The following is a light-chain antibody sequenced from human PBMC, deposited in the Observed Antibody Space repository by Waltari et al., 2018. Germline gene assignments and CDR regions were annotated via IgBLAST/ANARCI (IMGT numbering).Light chain of an antibody. CDR1: QSINYL. J-gene: IGKJ3*01. CDR2: KAS. CDR3: QQCNTYSFN. V-gene: IGKV1-5*03. Sequence: DVQMTQSPYTLSASVGDRITITCRASQSINYLFAWYQQKPGKAPRLLIQKASGLQGGVPSRFSGSGSGTEFTLTISGLQPDDFATYYCQQCNTYSFNFGPGTTVHIK.